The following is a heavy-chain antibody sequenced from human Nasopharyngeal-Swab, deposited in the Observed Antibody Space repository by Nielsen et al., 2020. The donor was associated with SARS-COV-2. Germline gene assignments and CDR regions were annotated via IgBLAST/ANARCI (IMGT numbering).Heavy chain of an antibody. J-gene: IGHJ5*02. CDR3: ARGGAEYYDFWSGYYVFDP. D-gene: IGHD3-3*01. CDR2: IYYSGST. V-gene: IGHV4-59*01. Sequence: WIRQPPGKGLEWIGYIYYSGSTNYNPSLKSRVTISVDTSKNQFSLKLSSVTAADTAVYYCARGGAEYYDFWSGYYVFDPWGQGTLVTVSS.